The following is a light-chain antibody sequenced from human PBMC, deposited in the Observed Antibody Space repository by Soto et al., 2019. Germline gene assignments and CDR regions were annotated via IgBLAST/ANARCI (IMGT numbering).Light chain of an antibody. CDR3: QQLKSYPLT. CDR2: AAS. J-gene: IGKJ4*01. Sequence: DIQLTQSPSFLSASVGDRVTITCRASQGISSYLAWYQQKAGKAPKLLIYAASTLQSGVPSRFSGSGSGTEFTLTISSLQPEDFATYYCQQLKSYPLTLGGGTKVEIK. CDR1: QGISSY. V-gene: IGKV1-9*01.